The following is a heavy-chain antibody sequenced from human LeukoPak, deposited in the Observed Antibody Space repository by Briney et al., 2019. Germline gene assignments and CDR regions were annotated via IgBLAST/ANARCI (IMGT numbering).Heavy chain of an antibody. CDR3: AADDPYYGSGSYYKGDY. D-gene: IGHD3-10*01. CDR2: IVVRSGNT. CDR1: GFTFTSSA. V-gene: IGHV1-58*01. Sequence: SVKVSCKASGFTFTSSAVQWVRQARGQRLEWIGWIVVRSGNTNYAQKFQERVTITRDMSTSTAYMELSSLRSEDTAVYYCAADDPYYGSGSYYKGDYWGQGTLVTVSS. J-gene: IGHJ4*02.